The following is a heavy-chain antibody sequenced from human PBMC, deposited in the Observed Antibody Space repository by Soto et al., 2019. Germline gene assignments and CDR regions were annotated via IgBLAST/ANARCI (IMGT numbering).Heavy chain of an antibody. Sequence: ASVKVSCKASGYTFTSYGISWVRQAPGQGLEWMGWISAYNGNTNYAQKLQGRVTMTTDTSTSTAYMELRSLRSDDTAVYYCARDPSSGYRYGYWDVWGQGTTVTVSS. D-gene: IGHD5-18*01. J-gene: IGHJ6*02. CDR2: ISAYNGNT. CDR3: ARDPSSGYRYGYWDV. CDR1: GYTFTSYG. V-gene: IGHV1-18*01.